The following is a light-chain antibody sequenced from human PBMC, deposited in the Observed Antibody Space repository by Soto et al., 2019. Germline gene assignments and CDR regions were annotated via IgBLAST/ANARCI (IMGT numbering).Light chain of an antibody. CDR1: QTISGY. CDR2: AAS. J-gene: IGKJ4*01. CDR3: QQSYTQPLT. Sequence: SSLQASLSDTGTIKCRASQTISGYLNWYQQKPGKAPELLIYAASYLGNGVPSRFSGSGSGTYFTLTISRLQPEDLATYYCQQSYTQPLTFAGGTIVEIK. V-gene: IGKV1-39*01.